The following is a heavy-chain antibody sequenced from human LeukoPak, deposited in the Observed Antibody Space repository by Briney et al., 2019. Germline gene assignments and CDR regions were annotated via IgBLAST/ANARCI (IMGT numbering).Heavy chain of an antibody. CDR1: GFTFTNDW. D-gene: IGHD6-19*01. V-gene: IGHV3-74*01. J-gene: IGHJ3*02. CDR3: ARVPEGGTSAFDI. Sequence: GGSLRPSCAASGFTFTNDWMHGCRQAPGEGRVEWSRVLSDGRRISYADSVKGRFTISRDNTKNTLYLQMDSLRAEGTAVYSCARVPEGGTSAFDIWGHGTTVTVSS. CDR2: VLSDGRRI.